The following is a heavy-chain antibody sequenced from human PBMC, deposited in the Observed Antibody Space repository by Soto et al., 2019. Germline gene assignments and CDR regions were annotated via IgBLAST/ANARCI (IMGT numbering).Heavy chain of an antibody. Sequence: PSQTLSLTCAISGDSVSSNSAAWNWIRQSPSRGLEWLGRTYYRSKWYNDYAVSVKSRITINPDTSKNQFSLQLNSVTPEDTAVYYCARDTYSSSSIRINYYYYYMDVWGKGPTVTVSS. J-gene: IGHJ6*03. CDR2: TYYRSKWYN. CDR3: ARDTYSSSSIRINYYYYYMDV. V-gene: IGHV6-1*01. D-gene: IGHD6-6*01. CDR1: GDSVSSNSAA.